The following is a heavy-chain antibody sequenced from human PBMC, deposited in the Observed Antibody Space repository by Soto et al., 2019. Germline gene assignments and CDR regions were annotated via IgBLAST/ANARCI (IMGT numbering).Heavy chain of an antibody. CDR1: GGTFSSYT. J-gene: IGHJ4*02. Sequence: QVQLVQSGAEVKKPGSSVKVSCKASGGTFSSYTISWVRQAPGQGLEWMGRIIPILGIANYAQKFQGRVTITADKSTSTAYMELSSLRSEDTAVYYCARDPLNLSSLFDYRGQGTLVTVSS. V-gene: IGHV1-69*08. CDR3: ARDPLNLSSLFDY. CDR2: IIPILGIA.